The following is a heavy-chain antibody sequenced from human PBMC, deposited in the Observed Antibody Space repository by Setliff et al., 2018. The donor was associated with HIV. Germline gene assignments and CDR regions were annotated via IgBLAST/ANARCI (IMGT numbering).Heavy chain of an antibody. CDR3: AKGAGFYGDYTFDH. J-gene: IGHJ4*02. CDR2: IYSTGST. D-gene: IGHD4-17*01. CDR1: GPSINIHY. Sequence: SCTVSGPSINIHYWSWIRQSPGKGFEWIGYIYSTGSTNYNPSLQSRVTISMVASRNQFSLKVTSVTAADTAVYYCAKGAGFYGDYTFDHWGQGRQVTVS. V-gene: IGHV4-59*11.